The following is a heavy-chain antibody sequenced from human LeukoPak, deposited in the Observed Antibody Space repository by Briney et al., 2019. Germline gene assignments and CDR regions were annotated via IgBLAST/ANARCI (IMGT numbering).Heavy chain of an antibody. D-gene: IGHD3-16*01. Sequence: PGGSLRLSCAASGFTFNTYTMNWVRQAPGKGLEWVSYISGSSGIIDYADSVRGRFTISRDNAKNSLYLQMNSLRAEDTAVYYCSRDRGGYYFDYWGQGTLVTVSS. CDR3: SRDRGGYYFDY. CDR2: ISGSSGII. V-gene: IGHV3-48*01. J-gene: IGHJ4*02. CDR1: GFTFNTYT.